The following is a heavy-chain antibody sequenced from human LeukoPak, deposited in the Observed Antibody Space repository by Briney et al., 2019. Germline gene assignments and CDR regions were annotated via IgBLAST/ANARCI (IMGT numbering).Heavy chain of an antibody. J-gene: IGHJ5*02. CDR2: IHASGPT. D-gene: IGHD6-13*01. Sequence: SETLSLTCTVSGGSISTYYWSWIRRPPGKGLEWIAYIHASGPTNYNPSLKSRITISVDTSKNQSSLKLSSVTAADTAVYYCARSGSIAAAGRNWFDPWGQGTLVTVSS. CDR1: GGSISTYY. V-gene: IGHV4-4*09. CDR3: ARSGSIAAAGRNWFDP.